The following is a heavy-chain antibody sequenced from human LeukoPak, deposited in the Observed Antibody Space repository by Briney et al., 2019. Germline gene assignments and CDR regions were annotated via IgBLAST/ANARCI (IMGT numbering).Heavy chain of an antibody. CDR3: ARFNVELSYVDY. V-gene: IGHV4-34*01. J-gene: IGHJ4*02. D-gene: IGHD1-7*01. Sequence: SETLSLTCAVYGGSFSGYYWGWIRQPPGKGLEWIGGIYYSGSTYYNPSLKSRVTISVDTSKTQFSLKLRSVTAADTAVYYCARFNVELSYVDYWGQGTLVTVSS. CDR2: IYYSGST. CDR1: GGSFSGYY.